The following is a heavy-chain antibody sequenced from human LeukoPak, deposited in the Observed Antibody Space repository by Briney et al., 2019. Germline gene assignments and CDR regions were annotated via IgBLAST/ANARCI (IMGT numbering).Heavy chain of an antibody. CDR2: MNPNSGNT. CDR3: ARPVYCSSTSCYDAFDI. D-gene: IGHD2-2*01. V-gene: IGHV1-8*02. J-gene: IGHJ3*02. Sequence: ASVKVSCKASGYTFTSYGISWVRQAPGQGLEWMGWMNPNSGNTGYAQKFQGRVTMTRNTSISTAYMELSSLRSEDTAVYYCARPVYCSSTSCYDAFDIWGQGTMVTVSS. CDR1: GYTFTSYG.